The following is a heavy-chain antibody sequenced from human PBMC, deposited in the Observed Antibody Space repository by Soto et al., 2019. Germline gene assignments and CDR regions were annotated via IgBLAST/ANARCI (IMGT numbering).Heavy chain of an antibody. CDR3: ASTPIRLGELSPYY. Sequence: QVQLQESGPRLVKPSETLSFTCTVSGGSISSYYWSWIRQPPGKGLEWIGYIYYSGSTNYNPSLKSRVTISVDTSKNQFSLKLSSVTAADTAVYYCASTPIRLGELSPYYWGQGTLVTVSS. V-gene: IGHV4-59*01. J-gene: IGHJ4*02. CDR2: IYYSGST. D-gene: IGHD3-16*02. CDR1: GGSISSYY.